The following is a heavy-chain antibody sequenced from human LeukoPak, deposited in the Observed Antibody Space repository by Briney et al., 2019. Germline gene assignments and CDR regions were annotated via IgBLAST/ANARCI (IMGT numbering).Heavy chain of an antibody. V-gene: IGHV4-30-2*01. Sequence: KPSETLSLTCTVSGGSISSGGYYWSWIRQPPGKGLEWIGYIYHSGSTYYNPSLKSRVTISVDRSKNQFSLKLSSVTAADTAVYYCARGPYDYVWGSYRYQGRGFDYWGQGTLVTVSS. CDR3: ARGPYDYVWGSYRYQGRGFDY. CDR2: IYHSGST. CDR1: GGSISSGGYY. D-gene: IGHD3-16*02. J-gene: IGHJ4*02.